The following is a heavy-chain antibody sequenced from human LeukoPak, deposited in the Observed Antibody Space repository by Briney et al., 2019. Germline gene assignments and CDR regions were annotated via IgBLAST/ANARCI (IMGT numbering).Heavy chain of an antibody. V-gene: IGHV4-38-2*01. D-gene: IGHD2-2*01. Sequence: SETLSLTCAVSGYSISSGYYWGWIRQPPGKGLEWIGSIYHSGSTYYNPSLKSRVTISVDTSKNQFSLKLTSVTAADTAVYFCARPRLGLPAAFFDYWGQGTLVTVSS. J-gene: IGHJ4*02. CDR3: ARPRLGLPAAFFDY. CDR1: GYSISSGYY. CDR2: IYHSGST.